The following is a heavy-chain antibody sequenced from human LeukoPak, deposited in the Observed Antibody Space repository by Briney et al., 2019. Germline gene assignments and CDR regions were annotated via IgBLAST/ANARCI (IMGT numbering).Heavy chain of an antibody. CDR3: AGLTMVRGVINFDY. CDR2: IYYSGST. Sequence: SETLSLTCTVSGGSVSNGSYYWSWIRQPPGKGLEWIGYIYYSGSTYYNPSLKSRVTISVDTSKNQFSLKLSSVTAADTAVYYCAGLTMVRGVINFDYWGQGTLVTVSS. CDR1: GGSVSNGSYY. J-gene: IGHJ4*02. D-gene: IGHD3-10*01. V-gene: IGHV4-30-4*01.